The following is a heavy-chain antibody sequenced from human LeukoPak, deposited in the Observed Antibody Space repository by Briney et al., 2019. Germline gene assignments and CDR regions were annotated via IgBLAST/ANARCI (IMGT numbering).Heavy chain of an antibody. V-gene: IGHV4-34*01. J-gene: IGHJ6*02. CDR2: INHSGST. D-gene: IGHD5-18*01. CDR3: ARGRGCSYGYYYYYYGMDV. CDR1: GGSFSGYY. Sequence: SETLSLTCAVYGGSFSGYYWSWIRQPPGKGLEWIGEINHSGSTNYNPSLKSRVTISVDTSKNQFSLKLSSVTAADTAVYYCARGRGCSYGYYYYYYGMDVWGQGTTVTVSS.